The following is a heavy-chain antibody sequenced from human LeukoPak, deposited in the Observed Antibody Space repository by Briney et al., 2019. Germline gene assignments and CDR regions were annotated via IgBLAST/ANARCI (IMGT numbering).Heavy chain of an antibody. CDR1: GYSFTSYC. V-gene: IGHV5-51*01. Sequence: GESLKISCNGSGYSFTSYCIGWVRQMPGKGLEWMGIIFPGDSDTRYSPSFQGQVTISSDKSISTAYLQWSSLKASDTAMYYCARRGYYYDSSGYYYDRRPNAFDIWGQGTMVTVSS. D-gene: IGHD3-22*01. CDR3: ARRGYYYDSSGYYYDRRPNAFDI. J-gene: IGHJ3*02. CDR2: IFPGDSDT.